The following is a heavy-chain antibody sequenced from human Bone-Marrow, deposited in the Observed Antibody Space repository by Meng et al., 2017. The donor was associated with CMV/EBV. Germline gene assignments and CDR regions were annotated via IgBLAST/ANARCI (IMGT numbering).Heavy chain of an antibody. D-gene: IGHD3-10*01. CDR3: AREGGYGSGIDY. CDR2: IYSGGST. CDR1: GFTVSSNY. J-gene: IGHJ4*02. V-gene: IGHV3-66*02. Sequence: GEALKISCAASGFTVSSNYMSWVRQAPGKGLEWVSVIYSGGSTYYADSVKGRFTISRDKSKNTLYLQMNSLRAEDTAVYYCAREGGYGSGIDYLGQGTLVTVSS.